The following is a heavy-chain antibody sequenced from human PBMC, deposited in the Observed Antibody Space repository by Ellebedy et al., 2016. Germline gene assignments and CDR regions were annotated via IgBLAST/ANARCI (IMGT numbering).Heavy chain of an antibody. CDR2: IYSGGST. V-gene: IGHV3-53*01. J-gene: IGHJ3*02. CDR1: GFTVSSNY. Sequence: GGSLRLXXAASGFTVSSNYMSWVRQAPGKGLEWVSVIYSGGSTYYADSVKGRFTISRDNSKNTLYLQMNSLRAEDTAVYYCAKQDYYDSSGLFIWGQGTMVTVSS. D-gene: IGHD3-22*01. CDR3: AKQDYYDSSGLFI.